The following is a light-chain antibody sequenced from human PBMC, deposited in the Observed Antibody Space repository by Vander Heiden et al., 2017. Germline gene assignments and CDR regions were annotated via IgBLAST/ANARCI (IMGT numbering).Light chain of an antibody. CDR1: SSNIGNNY. Sequence: SVLTQPPSVSAAPGQKVTISCSGSSSNIGNNYVSWYQQLPGTAPKLLIYDNNKRPSGIPDRFSGSKSGTSATLSITGLQTGDEADYYCGTWDSSLSAGVFGGGTKLTVL. CDR2: DNN. V-gene: IGLV1-51*01. CDR3: GTWDSSLSAGV. J-gene: IGLJ2*01.